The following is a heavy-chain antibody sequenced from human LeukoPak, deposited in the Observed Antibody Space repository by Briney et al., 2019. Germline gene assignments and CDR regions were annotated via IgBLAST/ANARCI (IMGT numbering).Heavy chain of an antibody. CDR3: AREAYDFWSGGYYYYMDV. J-gene: IGHJ6*03. Sequence: SETLSLTCTVSGGSISSSSYYWGWIRQPPGKGLEWIGSIYYSGSTYYNPSLKSRVTISVDTSKNQFSLKLSSVTAADTAVYYCAREAYDFWSGGYYYYMDVWGKGTTVTVSS. CDR1: GGSISSSSYY. D-gene: IGHD3-3*01. V-gene: IGHV4-39*07. CDR2: IYYSGST.